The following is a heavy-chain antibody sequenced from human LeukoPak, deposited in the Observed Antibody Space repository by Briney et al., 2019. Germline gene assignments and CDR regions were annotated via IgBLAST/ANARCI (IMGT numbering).Heavy chain of an antibody. D-gene: IGHD2-2*01. V-gene: IGHV3-7*05. CDR1: RFTFSNYW. Sequence: GGSLRLSCAASRFTFSNYWMSWVRQAPGKGLEWVANINQDGSEKYYVDSVRGRFSISRDNAKNSLYLQMNSLRAEDTAVYYCARDRVYCGSTSCNAYYFDYWGQGTLVTVSS. J-gene: IGHJ4*02. CDR3: ARDRVYCGSTSCNAYYFDY. CDR2: INQDGSEK.